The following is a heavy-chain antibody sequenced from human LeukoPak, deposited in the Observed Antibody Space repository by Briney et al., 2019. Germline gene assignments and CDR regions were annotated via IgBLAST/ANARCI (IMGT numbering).Heavy chain of an antibody. J-gene: IGHJ4*02. CDR1: GFTFSTYG. CDR2: ISYDGNNK. D-gene: IGHD3-10*01. CDR3: AKDLVASGSYDIDY. Sequence: GGSLRLSCAASGFTFSTYGMHWVRQAPGKGLEWGAGISYDGNNKYYADSVQGRFTISRDNAKNTLYLQMNSLRVEDTAVYYCAKDLVASGSYDIDYWRQGILVIVSS. V-gene: IGHV3-30*18.